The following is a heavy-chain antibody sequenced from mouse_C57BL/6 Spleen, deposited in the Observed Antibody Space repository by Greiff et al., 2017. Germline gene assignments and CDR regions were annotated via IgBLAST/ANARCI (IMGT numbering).Heavy chain of an antibody. J-gene: IGHJ4*01. CDR2: ISYDGSN. V-gene: IGHV3-6*01. CDR3: ARDRAPYGSGSMDY. Sequence: EVKLQESGPGLVKPSQSLSLTCPVTGYSITSGYYWNWIRQFPGNKLEWMGYISYDGSNNSNPSLKNRISITRDTSKNQFFLKLHSVTTEDTATYYCARDRAPYGSGSMDYWGQGTSVTVST. D-gene: IGHD2-2*01. CDR1: GYSITSGYY.